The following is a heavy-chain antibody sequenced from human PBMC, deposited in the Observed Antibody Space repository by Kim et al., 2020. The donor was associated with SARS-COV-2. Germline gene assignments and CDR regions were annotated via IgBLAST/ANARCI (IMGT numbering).Heavy chain of an antibody. D-gene: IGHD2-21*02. CDR2: INSKTDGGTT. V-gene: IGHV3-15*01. CDR3: TTGMVVTFSV. J-gene: IGHJ6*02. Sequence: GGSLSLSCAASGFTFSNAWMSWVRQAPGKGLEWVGRINSKTDGGTTDYAAPVKGRFTISRDDSKNTLYLQMNSLKTEDTAVYYCTTGMVVTFSVWGQGTTVTVSS. CDR1: GFTFSNAW.